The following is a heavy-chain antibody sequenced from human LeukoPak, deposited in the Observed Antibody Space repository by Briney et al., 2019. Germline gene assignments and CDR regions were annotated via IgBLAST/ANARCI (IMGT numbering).Heavy chain of an antibody. D-gene: IGHD4-17*01. CDR3: AKDPMTSVTTTAY. Sequence: GGSLRLSCTASGFTFSSYAMSWVRQAPGKGLEWVSSISDTGDSTYYADSVKGRYTISRDNSKNTLYLQMNSLRAEDTAVYYCAKDPMTSVTTTAYWGQGTLVTVSS. CDR1: GFTFSSYA. V-gene: IGHV3-23*01. CDR2: ISDTGDST. J-gene: IGHJ4*02.